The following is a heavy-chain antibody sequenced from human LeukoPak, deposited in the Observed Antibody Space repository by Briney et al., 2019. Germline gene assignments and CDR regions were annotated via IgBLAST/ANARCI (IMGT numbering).Heavy chain of an antibody. D-gene: IGHD3-3*01. V-gene: IGHV1-18*01. CDR1: GYAFTSYG. CDR2: ISAYNCNT. Sequence: ASVKVSCKASGYAFTSYGISWVRQAPGQGPGWVGWISAYNCNTNYAQKLQGSVTMTTDTSTTTAYMELSRLRSDDTAVYYGARGGQRITIFGVVPHDAIDIWGQGTMVTVSS. CDR3: ARGGQRITIFGVVPHDAIDI. J-gene: IGHJ3*02.